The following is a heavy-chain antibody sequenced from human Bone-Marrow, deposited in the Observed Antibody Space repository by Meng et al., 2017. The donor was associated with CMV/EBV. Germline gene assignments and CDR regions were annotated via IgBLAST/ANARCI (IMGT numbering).Heavy chain of an antibody. CDR2: IRSKAYGGTT. CDR1: GFTFGDYA. D-gene: IGHD3-10*01. Sequence: GESLKISCTASGFTFGDYAMSWVRQAPGKGLEWVGFIRSKAYGGTTEYAASVKGRFIISRDDSKTIAYLQMNSLKIEDTAVYYCARVNHDIGGDYWGQGTLVTVSS. J-gene: IGHJ4*02. CDR3: ARVNHDIGGDY. V-gene: IGHV3-49*04.